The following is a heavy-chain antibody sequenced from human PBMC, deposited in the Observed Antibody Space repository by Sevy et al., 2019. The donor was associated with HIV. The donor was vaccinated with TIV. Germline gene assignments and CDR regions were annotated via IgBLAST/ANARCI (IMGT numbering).Heavy chain of an antibody. CDR2: IKQDGSDK. CDR3: AREALYYSDSECHYDDAFDM. D-gene: IGHD3-22*01. CDR1: GFTFSSHY. J-gene: IGHJ3*02. Sequence: GGSLRLSCAASGFTFSSHYMSWVRQAPGKGLEWVANIKQDGSDKFYVESVKGRFTISRDNAKNSLYLKLSSLRAEDTAMYFCAREALYYSDSECHYDDAFDMWGPGTMVTVSS. V-gene: IGHV3-7*01.